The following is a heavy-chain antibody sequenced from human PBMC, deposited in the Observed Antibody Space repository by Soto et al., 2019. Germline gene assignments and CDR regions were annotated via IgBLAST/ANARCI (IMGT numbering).Heavy chain of an antibody. CDR2: ISGSGGST. J-gene: IGHJ4*02. CDR1: GFTFSSYA. Sequence: GGSLRLSCAASGFTFSSYAMSWVRQAPGKGLEWVSAISGSGGSTYYADSVKGRFTISRGNSKNTLYLQMNSLRAEDTAVYYCARKGYYYDSSGYYPDYWGQGPLVTVSS. V-gene: IGHV3-23*01. D-gene: IGHD3-22*01. CDR3: ARKGYYYDSSGYYPDY.